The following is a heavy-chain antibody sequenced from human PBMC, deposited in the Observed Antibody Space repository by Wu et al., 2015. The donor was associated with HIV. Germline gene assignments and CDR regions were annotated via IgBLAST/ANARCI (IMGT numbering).Heavy chain of an antibody. CDR2: FAPEDGET. D-gene: IGHD5-12*01. Sequence: QVQLIQSGAQVKKPGASVKVSCKVSGYTLSALSMHWVRQSPGKGLEWMGGFAPEDGETVYAQKFQGRVTMTEDISTDTAYMELSSLISDDTAVYYCATGIQWRGFDYWGQGTLVTVSS. V-gene: IGHV1-24*01. CDR1: GYTLSALS. CDR3: ATGIQWRGFDY. J-gene: IGHJ4*02.